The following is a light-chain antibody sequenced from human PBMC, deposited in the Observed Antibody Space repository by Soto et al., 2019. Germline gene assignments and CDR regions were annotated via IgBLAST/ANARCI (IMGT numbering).Light chain of an antibody. CDR1: SIDVGAYNA. Sequence: QSALTQPASVSGSPGQSIAISWTGTSIDVGAYNAVSWYQHHPGKAPKLMIYDVSNRPSGVSDRFSGCKSGNTASLTISGLRPEDEADYYCSSYTPGGTYVFGTGTKLTVL. CDR2: DVS. J-gene: IGLJ1*01. V-gene: IGLV2-14*03. CDR3: SSYTPGGTYV.